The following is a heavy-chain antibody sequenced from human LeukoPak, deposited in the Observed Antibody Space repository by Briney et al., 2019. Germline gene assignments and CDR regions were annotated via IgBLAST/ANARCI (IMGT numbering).Heavy chain of an antibody. D-gene: IGHD1-26*01. CDR1: GGSISSYY. Sequence: SETLSLTCTVPGGSISSYYWSWIRQPPGKGLEWIGYIYYSGSTNYNPSLKSRVTISVDTSKNQFSLKLSSVTAADTAVYYCARDLGGSYYGDFDYWGQGTLVTVSS. CDR2: IYYSGST. CDR3: ARDLGGSYYGDFDY. V-gene: IGHV4-59*01. J-gene: IGHJ4*02.